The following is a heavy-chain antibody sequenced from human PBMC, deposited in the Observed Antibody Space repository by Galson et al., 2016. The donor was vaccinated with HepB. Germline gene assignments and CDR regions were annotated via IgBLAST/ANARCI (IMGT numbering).Heavy chain of an antibody. CDR3: PRVSLGGEAFGI. Sequence: SVKVSCKASGYTFTDYGISWVRQAPGQGLEWMGWISAYNGNTKYAQKFQGRVTMTTDTSTSTVYMELRSLRSDDTAVYYCPRVSLGGEAFGIWGQGTMVTVSS. D-gene: IGHD3-16*01. J-gene: IGHJ3*02. CDR1: GYTFTDYG. CDR2: ISAYNGNT. V-gene: IGHV1-18*04.